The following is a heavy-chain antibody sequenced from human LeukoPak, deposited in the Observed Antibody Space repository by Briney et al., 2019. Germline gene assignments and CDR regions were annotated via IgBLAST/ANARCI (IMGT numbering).Heavy chain of an antibody. J-gene: IGHJ4*02. CDR2: ISGSGGST. D-gene: IGHD3-10*01. V-gene: IGHV3-23*01. CDR3: AKGIALVRGVILYPPGYFDY. CDR1: GFTFSSYA. Sequence: GGSLRLSCAASGFTFSSYAMSWVRQAPGKGLEWVSAISGSGGSTYYADSVKGRFTISRDNSKNTLYLQMNSLRAEDTAVYYCAKGIALVRGVILYPPGYFDYWGQGTLVTVSS.